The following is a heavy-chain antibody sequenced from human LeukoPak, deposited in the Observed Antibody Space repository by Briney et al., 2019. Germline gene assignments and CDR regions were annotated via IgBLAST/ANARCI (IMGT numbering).Heavy chain of an antibody. Sequence: SGPTLVNPTQTLTLTCTFSGFSLSTSGVGVGWIRQPPGKALEWLALIYWDDDKRYSPSLKSRLTITKDTSKNQVVLTMTNMDPVDTATYYCARVRYYYDSSGYYSLFDYWGQGTLVTVSS. J-gene: IGHJ4*02. D-gene: IGHD3-22*01. CDR3: ARVRYYYDSSGYYSLFDY. V-gene: IGHV2-5*02. CDR1: GFSLSTSGVG. CDR2: IYWDDDK.